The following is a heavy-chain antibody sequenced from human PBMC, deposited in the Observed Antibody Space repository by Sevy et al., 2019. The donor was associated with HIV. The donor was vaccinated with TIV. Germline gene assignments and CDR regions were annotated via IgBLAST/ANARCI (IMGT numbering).Heavy chain of an antibody. Sequence: GGSLRLSCVASDFTVSYYAMHWVRQAPGKGLEWVSFISTSSPRSSYVYYADSVKGRFTVSRDNAKNSLYLQMNSLRAEDTGVYYCARGSYFDNWGQGTLVTVSS. D-gene: IGHD1-26*01. J-gene: IGHJ4*02. CDR3: ARGSYFDN. CDR1: DFTVSYYA. V-gene: IGHV3-21*01. CDR2: ISTSSPRSSYV.